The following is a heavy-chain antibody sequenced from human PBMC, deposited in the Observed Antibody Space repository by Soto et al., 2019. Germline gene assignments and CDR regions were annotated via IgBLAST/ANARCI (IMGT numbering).Heavy chain of an antibody. CDR1: GGSISSSNW. Sequence: SETLSLTCAVSGGSISSSNWWSWVRQPPGKGLEWIGEIYHSGSTNYNPSLKSRVTISVDKSKNQFSLKLSSVTAEDTAVYYCARGVDSSGCSWFDPWGQGALVTVS. V-gene: IGHV4-4*02. CDR3: ARGVDSSGCSWFDP. D-gene: IGHD3-22*01. CDR2: IYHSGST. J-gene: IGHJ5*02.